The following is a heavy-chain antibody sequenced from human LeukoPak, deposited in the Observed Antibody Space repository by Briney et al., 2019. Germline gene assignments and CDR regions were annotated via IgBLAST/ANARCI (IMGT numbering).Heavy chain of an antibody. V-gene: IGHV3-23*01. D-gene: IGHD2-2*01. CDR1: GFTFSSYA. CDR2: ISASGGST. J-gene: IGHJ5*02. CDR3: AKADCSTTSCYFDP. Sequence: GGSLRLSCAASGFTFSSYAMSWVRQAPGKGLEWVSSISASGGSTYYADSVKGRFTISRDNSKNTLYLQMNSLRAEDTAVYYCAKADCSTTSCYFDPWGQGTLVTVSS.